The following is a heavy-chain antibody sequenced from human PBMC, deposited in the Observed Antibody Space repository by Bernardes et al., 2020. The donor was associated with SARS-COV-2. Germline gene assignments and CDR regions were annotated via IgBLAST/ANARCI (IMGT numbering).Heavy chain of an antibody. J-gene: IGHJ4*02. D-gene: IGHD2-15*01. CDR2: ISYDGSNK. Sequence: GGSLRLSCAASGFTFSSYGMHWVRQAPGKGLEWVAVISYDGSNKYYADSVKGRFTISRDNSKNTLYLQMNSLRAEDTAVYYCAKDLISYCSGGSCYSFDYWGQGTLVTVSS. CDR1: GFTFSSYG. V-gene: IGHV3-30*18. CDR3: AKDLISYCSGGSCYSFDY.